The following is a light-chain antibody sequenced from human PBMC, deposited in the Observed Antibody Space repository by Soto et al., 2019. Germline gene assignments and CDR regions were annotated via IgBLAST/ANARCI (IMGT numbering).Light chain of an antibody. Sequence: QSALTQPRSVSGSPGRSVTISCTGTSSDVGDYNYVSWYQQHPGKAPKLMIYDVSKRPSEVPDRFSGSKSGNTASLTISGLQAEDEADYYCCSYAGSYTEVFGGGTKLTVL. V-gene: IGLV2-11*01. CDR3: CSYAGSYTEV. J-gene: IGLJ2*01. CDR1: SSDVGDYNY. CDR2: DVS.